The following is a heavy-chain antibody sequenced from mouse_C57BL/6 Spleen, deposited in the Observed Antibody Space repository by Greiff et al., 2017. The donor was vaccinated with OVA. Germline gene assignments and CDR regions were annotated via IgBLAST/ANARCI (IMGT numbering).Heavy chain of an antibody. V-gene: IGHV1-76*01. CDR2: IYPGSGNT. Sequence: QVQLKESGAELVRPGASVKLSCKASGYTFTDYYINWVKQRPGQGLEWIARIYPGSGNTYYNEKFKGKTTLTAEKSSSTAYMQLSSLTSEDSAVYFCAIEAYWGQGTLVTVSA. CDR1: GYTFTDYY. CDR3: AIEAY. J-gene: IGHJ3*01.